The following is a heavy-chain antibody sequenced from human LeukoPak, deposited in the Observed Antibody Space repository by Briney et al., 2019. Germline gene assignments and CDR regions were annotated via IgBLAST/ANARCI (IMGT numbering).Heavy chain of an antibody. D-gene: IGHD3-9*01. CDR1: GGSFSGYS. CDR3: ARSYYDILTGYSTQFDY. Sequence: PSETLSLTCVVYGGSFSGYSWNWIRQPPGKGLEWIGNIHYRGSANYNPSLKSRLTISVDTSKNHLSLRLNSVTAADTAVYYCARSYYDILTGYSTQFDYWGQGTLVTVSS. V-gene: IGHV4-59*08. J-gene: IGHJ4*02. CDR2: IHYRGSA.